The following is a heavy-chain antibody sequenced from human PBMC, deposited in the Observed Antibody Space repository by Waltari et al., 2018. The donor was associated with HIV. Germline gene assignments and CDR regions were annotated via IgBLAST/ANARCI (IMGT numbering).Heavy chain of an antibody. V-gene: IGHV3-7*01. Sequence: EVQLVESGGGLVQPGVSLRRSCEAPGFTCSSYWLSWVRQAPGKGLEWVANIKQDGSEKYYVDSVKGRFTISRDNAKNSLYLEMNSLRAEDTAVYYCARDYDAFDIWGQGTMVTVSS. CDR3: ARDYDAFDI. CDR2: IKQDGSEK. J-gene: IGHJ3*02. CDR1: GFTCSSYW.